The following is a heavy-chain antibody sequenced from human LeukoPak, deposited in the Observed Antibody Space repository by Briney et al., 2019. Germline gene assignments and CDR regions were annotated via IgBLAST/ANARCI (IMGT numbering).Heavy chain of an antibody. CDR3: AREEGGVVVPAGRFDP. CDR2: MNPNSGNT. Sequence: ASVKVSCKASGYSFTNYDINWVRQAAGQGLEWMGWMNPNSGNTNYAQKFQGRVTITRNTSISTAYMELSSLRSEDTAVYYCAREEGGVVVPAGRFDPWGQGTLVTVSS. D-gene: IGHD2-2*01. V-gene: IGHV1-8*03. CDR1: GYSFTNYD. J-gene: IGHJ5*02.